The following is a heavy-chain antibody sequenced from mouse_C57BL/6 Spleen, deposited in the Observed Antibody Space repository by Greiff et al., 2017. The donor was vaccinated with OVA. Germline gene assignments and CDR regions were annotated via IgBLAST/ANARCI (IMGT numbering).Heavy chain of an antibody. D-gene: IGHD4-1*01. V-gene: IGHV5-17*01. CDR3: ARGSGRHWYFDV. CDR1: GFTFSDYG. Sequence: DVMLVESGGGLVKPGGSLKLSCAASGFTFSDYGMHWVRQAPEKGLEWVAYISSGSSTIYYADTVKGRFTISRDNAKNTLFLQMTSLRSEDTAMHYCARGSGRHWYFDVWGTGTTVTVSS. CDR2: ISSGSSTI. J-gene: IGHJ1*03.